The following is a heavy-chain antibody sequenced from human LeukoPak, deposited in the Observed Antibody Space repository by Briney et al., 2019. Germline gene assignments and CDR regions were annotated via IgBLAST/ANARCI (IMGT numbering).Heavy chain of an antibody. V-gene: IGHV3-48*04. CDR2: ITETGSII. CDR1: GFTFSSYR. CDR3: ARVNYVSSGWGAPFDH. J-gene: IGHJ4*02. Sequence: GGSLRLSCAASGFTFSSYRMSWVRQTPGKGLEWLSYITETGSIIYYADSVKGRFAISRDNAKSSLYLQINSLRAEDTAVYYCARVNYVSSGWGAPFDHWGQGTLVTVSS. D-gene: IGHD1-7*01.